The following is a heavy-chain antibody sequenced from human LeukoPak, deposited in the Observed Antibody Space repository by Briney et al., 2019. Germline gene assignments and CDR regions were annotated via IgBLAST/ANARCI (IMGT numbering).Heavy chain of an antibody. CDR1: GGTFSSYA. Sequence: GASVKVSCTASGGTFSSYAISWVRQAPGQGLEWMGRIIPILGIANYAQKFQGRVTITADKSTSTAYMELSSLRSEDTAVYYCAREGRRITMVRGVWGEYYYYYGMDVWGQGTTVTVSS. CDR3: AREGRRITMVRGVWGEYYYYYGMDV. CDR2: IIPILGIA. J-gene: IGHJ6*01. V-gene: IGHV1-69*04. D-gene: IGHD3-10*01.